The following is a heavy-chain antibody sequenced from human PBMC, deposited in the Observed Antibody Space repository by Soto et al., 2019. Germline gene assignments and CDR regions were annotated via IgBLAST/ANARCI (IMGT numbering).Heavy chain of an antibody. CDR2: ISAYNGNT. V-gene: IGHV1-18*01. D-gene: IGHD5-12*01. Sequence: QVQLVQSGAEVKKPGASVTVSCKASGYTFTNFGISWVRQAPGQGLEWMGWISAYNGNTNYAQHFQGRVTMTTDTSTSTASMELRSMRSDDTAVDYCSRGGATIDYWGQGTLVTVSS. CDR3: SRGGATIDY. CDR1: GYTFTNFG. J-gene: IGHJ4*02.